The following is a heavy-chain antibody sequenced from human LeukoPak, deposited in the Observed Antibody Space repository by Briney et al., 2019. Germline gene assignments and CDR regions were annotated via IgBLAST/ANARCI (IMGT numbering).Heavy chain of an antibody. J-gene: IGHJ3*02. Sequence: PSQTLSLTCNVSGVSVSDGRYYWTWIRQHPGKGLEWIGYKYYSGSAKYKPSLKSRLTISIDTSKNQFSLQLTSVTAADTATYYCATPYCSSISCLDVFNMWGQGTRVTVSS. V-gene: IGHV4-31*03. CDR3: ATPYCSSISCLDVFNM. CDR2: KYYSGSA. D-gene: IGHD2-2*01. CDR1: GVSVSDGRYY.